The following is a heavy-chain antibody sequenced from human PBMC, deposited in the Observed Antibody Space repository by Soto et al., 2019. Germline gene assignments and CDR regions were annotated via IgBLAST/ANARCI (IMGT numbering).Heavy chain of an antibody. V-gene: IGHV4-31*03. CDR2: INYRGST. CDR3: ARDAPGAAPY. CDR1: GGSMSSGDYY. Sequence: QVQLQESGPGLVKPSQTLSLTCTVSGGSMSSGDYYWNWIRQHPEKGLEWIGYINYRGSTFYNPSLKSRLTISVDTPKNQFSLKLTSVTAADTAMYYCARDAPGAAPYWGQGTLVTVSS. D-gene: IGHD6-13*01. J-gene: IGHJ4*02.